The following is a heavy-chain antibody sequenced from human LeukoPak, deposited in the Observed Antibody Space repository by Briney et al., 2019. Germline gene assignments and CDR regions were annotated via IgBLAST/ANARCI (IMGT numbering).Heavy chain of an antibody. CDR1: GFTFSSYG. J-gene: IGHJ5*02. CDR3: ARDRFTMVRGVVWFDP. V-gene: IGHV3-33*01. D-gene: IGHD3-10*01. Sequence: GRSLTLSCAASGFTFSSYGMHWVRQAPGKGLEWVAVIWYDGSNKYYADSVKGRFTISRDNSKNTLYLQMNSLRAEDTAVYYCARDRFTMVRGVVWFDPWGQGTLVTVSS. CDR2: IWYDGSNK.